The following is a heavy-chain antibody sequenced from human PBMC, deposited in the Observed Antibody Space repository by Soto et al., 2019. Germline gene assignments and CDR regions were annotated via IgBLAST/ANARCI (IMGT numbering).Heavy chain of an antibody. CDR1: GFTFSDYY. CDR3: ARITIAAAGDV. Sequence: QVQLVESGGGLVKPGGSLRLSCAASGFTFSDYYMSWIRQAPGKGLEWVSYISSSSSYTNYADSVKGRFTISRDNAKNSRYLQMNSLRAEDTAVYYCARITIAAAGDVWGQGTTVTVSS. D-gene: IGHD6-13*01. J-gene: IGHJ6*02. V-gene: IGHV3-11*05. CDR2: ISSSSSYT.